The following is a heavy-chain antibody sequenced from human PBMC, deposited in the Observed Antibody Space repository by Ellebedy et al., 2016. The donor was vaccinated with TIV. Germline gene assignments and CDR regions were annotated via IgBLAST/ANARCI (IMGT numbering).Heavy chain of an antibody. CDR3: AIEKIVGSTNYFDY. D-gene: IGHD1-26*01. J-gene: IGHJ4*02. Sequence: AASVKVSCKASGGTFSNYAVSWVRQAPGQGLEWMGGIIPFFGSTNYAQKFQGRVIITADTSTSTAYMELSSLRTDDTAVYYCAIEKIVGSTNYFDYWGQGTLLTVSS. CDR2: IIPFFGST. V-gene: IGHV1-69*06. CDR1: GGTFSNYA.